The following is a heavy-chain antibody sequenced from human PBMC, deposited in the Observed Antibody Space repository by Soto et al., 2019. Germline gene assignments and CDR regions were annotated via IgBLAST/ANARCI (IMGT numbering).Heavy chain of an antibody. CDR2: ISYDGSNK. CDR3: ARDEDGYPDY. V-gene: IGHV3-30-3*01. CDR1: GFTFSSYA. D-gene: IGHD5-12*01. J-gene: IGHJ4*02. Sequence: QVQLVESGGGVVQPGRSLRLSCAASGFTFSSYAMHWVRQAPGKGLEWVAVISYDGSNKYYADSVKGRFTISRDNSKNTLYLQMNSLRAEDTAVYYCARDEDGYPDYWGQGTLVTVSS.